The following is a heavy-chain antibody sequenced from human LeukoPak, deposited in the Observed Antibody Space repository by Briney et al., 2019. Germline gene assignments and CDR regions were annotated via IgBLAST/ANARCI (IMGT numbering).Heavy chain of an antibody. CDR3: VRDLVFVWTPGDDFDF. V-gene: IGHV3-74*01. CDR2: INEDATTI. J-gene: IGHJ4*02. CDR1: GFAFSAYW. D-gene: IGHD3-16*01. Sequence: PGGSLRLSCAASGFAFSAYWMHWVRQAPGKGLEWVSRINEDATTISYADSVKGRFIISRDNSKKSLYLQMNNLRAEGTAVYYCVRDLVFVWTPGDDFDFWGQGTLVTVSS.